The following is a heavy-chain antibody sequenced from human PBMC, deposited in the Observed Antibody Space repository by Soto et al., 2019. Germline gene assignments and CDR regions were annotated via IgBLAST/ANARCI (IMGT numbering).Heavy chain of an antibody. CDR3: ARAEADFRSGYPYYFDY. D-gene: IGHD3-3*01. Sequence: GVLRLSCAASGFTFSSYSMNWVRQAPGKGLEWVSYISSSSSTIYYADSVKGRFTISRDNAKNSLYLQMNSLRDEDTAVYYCARAEADFRSGYPYYFDYWGQGTLVTVSS. J-gene: IGHJ4*02. CDR1: GFTFSSYS. V-gene: IGHV3-48*02. CDR2: ISSSSSTI.